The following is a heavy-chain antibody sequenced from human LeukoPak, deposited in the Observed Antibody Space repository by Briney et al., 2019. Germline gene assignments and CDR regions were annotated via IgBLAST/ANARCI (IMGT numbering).Heavy chain of an antibody. V-gene: IGHV3-48*03. J-gene: IGHJ4*02. CDR1: GFTSTGYE. CDR2: ISRSGTII. Sequence: GGSLRLTCAASGFTSTGYEMNWVRQAPGKGLEWVSYISRSGTIISYADSVRGRLTISRDNAKNSLYLQMNSLRAEDTAVYYCASERDYYYFDYWGQGTLVTVSS. D-gene: IGHD4/OR15-4a*01. CDR3: ASERDYYYFDY.